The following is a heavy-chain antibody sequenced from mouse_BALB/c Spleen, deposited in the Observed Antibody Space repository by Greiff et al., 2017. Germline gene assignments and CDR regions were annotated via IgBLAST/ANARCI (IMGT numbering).Heavy chain of an antibody. J-gene: IGHJ3*01. CDR2: IDPSDSET. Sequence: VQLPQSGPQLVRPGASVKISCKASGYSFTSYWMHWVKQRPGQGLEWIGMIDPSDSETRLNQKFKDKATLTVDKSSSTAYMQLSSPTSEDSAVYYCARAYYGNPWFAYWGQGTLVTVSA. CDR1: GYSFTSYW. V-gene: IGHV1S126*01. CDR3: ARAYYGNPWFAY. D-gene: IGHD2-10*01.